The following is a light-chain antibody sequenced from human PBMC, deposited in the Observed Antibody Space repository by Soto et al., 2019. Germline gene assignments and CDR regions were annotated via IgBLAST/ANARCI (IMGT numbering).Light chain of an antibody. Sequence: DIQMTQSPSSLSASIGDSVIITCRASQDIGTYLNWYQHKPGKAPKHLIYAASSLQTGVPSRFTGSGSGTEFTLTIDSLQPEDCATYYCQQSYTTPRITFGQGTRLEIK. V-gene: IGKV1-39*01. J-gene: IGKJ5*01. CDR1: QDIGTY. CDR2: AAS. CDR3: QQSYTTPRIT.